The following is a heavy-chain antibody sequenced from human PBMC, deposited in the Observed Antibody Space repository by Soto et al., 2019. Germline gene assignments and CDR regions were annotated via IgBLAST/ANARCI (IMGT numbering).Heavy chain of an antibody. Sequence: EVQLLESGGGLVQPGGSLRLSCAASGFTFSSYAMSWVRQAPGKGLEWVSAISGGTSSTYYADSVKGRLTISRDNSKNTLYLQMNSLRAEDTAVYYCAKERWAAAGTPTLAYWGQGTLVTVSS. CDR3: AKERWAAAGTPTLAY. CDR2: ISGGTSST. CDR1: GFTFSSYA. D-gene: IGHD6-13*01. V-gene: IGHV3-23*01. J-gene: IGHJ4*02.